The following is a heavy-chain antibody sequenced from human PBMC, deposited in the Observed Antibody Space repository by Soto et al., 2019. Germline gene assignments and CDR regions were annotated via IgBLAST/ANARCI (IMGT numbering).Heavy chain of an antibody. CDR1: GFTFSNYA. CDR2: INTRGGNT. V-gene: IGHV3-23*01. Sequence: EVQLLESGGGLVQPGGSLRLSCAASGFTFSNYAMTWVRQAPGKGLECVSTINTRGGNTHYADSVKGRFSVSRDNSKNTLSLQMNSLRAEHTAVYYCTKDWQHDSWGQGILVTGSS. J-gene: IGHJ5*01. CDR3: TKDWQHDS. D-gene: IGHD6-13*01.